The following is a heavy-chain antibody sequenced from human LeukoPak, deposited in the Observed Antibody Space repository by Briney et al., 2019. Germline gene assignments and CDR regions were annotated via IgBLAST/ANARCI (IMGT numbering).Heavy chain of an antibody. CDR3: AKPVSSSWCFDY. V-gene: IGHV3-23*01. D-gene: IGHD6-13*01. CDR2: ISGSGGST. J-gene: IGHJ4*02. CDR1: GFTFSSYA. Sequence: GGSLKLSCAASGFTFSSYATSWVRQAPGKGLEWVSAISGSGGSTYYADSVKGRFTISRDNSKNTLYLQMNSLRAEDTAVYYCAKPVSSSWCFDYWGQGTLVTVSS.